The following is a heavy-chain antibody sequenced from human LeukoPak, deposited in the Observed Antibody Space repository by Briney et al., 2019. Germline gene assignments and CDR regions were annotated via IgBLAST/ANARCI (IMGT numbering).Heavy chain of an antibody. CDR1: GGSFSGYY. CDR2: INHSGST. V-gene: IGHV4-34*01. CDR3: ARGSKSIAAAGPLRRFDP. D-gene: IGHD6-13*01. Sequence: SETLSLTCAVYGGSFSGYYWSWIRQPPGKGLEWIGEINHSGSTNYNPSLKSRVTISVDTSKNQFSLKLSSVTAADTAVYYCARGSKSIAAAGPLRRFDPWGQGTLVTVSS. J-gene: IGHJ5*02.